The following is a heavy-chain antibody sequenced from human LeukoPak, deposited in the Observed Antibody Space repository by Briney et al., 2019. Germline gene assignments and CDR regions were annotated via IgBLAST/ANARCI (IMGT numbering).Heavy chain of an antibody. CDR1: GFTFSIYA. J-gene: IGHJ4*02. CDR2: ISYGGTNK. CDR3: AKLKEAGYSSSWDLTYFDY. V-gene: IGHV3-30*18. Sequence: PGGSLRLSCAASGFTFSIYAMNWVRQAPGKGLEWVALISYGGTNKYYADSVKGRFTISRDNSKNMLYLQMNSLRPEDTAVYYCAKLKEAGYSSSWDLTYFDYWGQGTLVTVSS. D-gene: IGHD6-13*01.